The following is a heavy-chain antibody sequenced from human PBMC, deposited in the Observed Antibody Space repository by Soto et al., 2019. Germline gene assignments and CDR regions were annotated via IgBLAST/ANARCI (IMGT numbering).Heavy chain of an antibody. CDR2: ISSSSSYI. D-gene: IGHD3-3*01. V-gene: IGHV3-21*01. CDR1: GFTFSSYS. Sequence: GGSLRLSCAASGFTFSSYSMNWVRQAPGKGLEWVSSISSSSSYIYYADSVKGRFTISRDNAKNSLYLQMNSLRAEDTAVYYCASSPLSYYDFWSGYYYFDYWGQGTLVTVS. CDR3: ASSPLSYYDFWSGYYYFDY. J-gene: IGHJ4*02.